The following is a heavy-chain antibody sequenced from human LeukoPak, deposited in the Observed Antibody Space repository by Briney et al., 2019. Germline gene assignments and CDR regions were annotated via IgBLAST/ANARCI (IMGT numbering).Heavy chain of an antibody. V-gene: IGHV3-66*02. J-gene: IGHJ4*02. CDR1: GFTVSSNY. CDR2: IYSGGST. D-gene: IGHD4-17*01. Sequence: GGSLRLSCAASGFTVSSNYMSWVRQAPGKGLEWVSVIYSGGSTYYADSVKGRFTISRDNSKNTLYLQMNSLGAEDTAVYYCARDWAPYGDPRGPFDYWGQGTLVTVSS. CDR3: ARDWAPYGDPRGPFDY.